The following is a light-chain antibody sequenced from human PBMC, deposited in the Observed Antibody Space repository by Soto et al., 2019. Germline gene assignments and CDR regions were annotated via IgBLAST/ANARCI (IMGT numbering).Light chain of an antibody. J-gene: IGLJ1*01. V-gene: IGLV2-14*03. CDR3: SSYTSTTTRV. CDR1: SXDVGGYNY. CDR2: EVS. Sequence: QSALTQPASVSGSPGQSITISCTGTSXDVGGYNYVSWYQQHPGKGPKLMIYEVSNRPSGVSNRFSGSKSGNTATLTISGLQADDEADYYCSSYTSTTTRVFGTGTKVTVL.